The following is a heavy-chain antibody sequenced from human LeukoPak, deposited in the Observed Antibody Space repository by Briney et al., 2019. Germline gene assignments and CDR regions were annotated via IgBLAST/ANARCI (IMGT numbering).Heavy chain of an antibody. V-gene: IGHV4-34*01. D-gene: IGHD2-2*01. J-gene: IGHJ6*03. CDR3: ARVKIVVVPAAPTKYRYMDV. CDR1: GGSFSGYY. Sequence: PSETLSLTCAVYGGSFSGYYWSWIRQPPGKGLEWIGEINHSGSTYYNPSLKSRVTISVDTSKNQFSLKLSSVTAADTAVYYCARVKIVVVPAAPTKYRYMDVWGKGTTVTVSS. CDR2: INHSGST.